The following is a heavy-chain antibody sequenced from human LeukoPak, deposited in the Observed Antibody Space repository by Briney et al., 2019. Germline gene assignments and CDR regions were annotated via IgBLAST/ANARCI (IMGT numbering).Heavy chain of an antibody. CDR1: GYTFTSYA. Sequence: ASLRVSCKASGYTFTSYAMNSVRQTPGQGLEWMGWINTNTGNPTYAQGFTGRFVFSLDTSVSTAYLQISSLKAEDTAVYYCARVDSSGYSLTLDYWGQGTLVTVSS. CDR3: ARVDSSGYSLTLDY. V-gene: IGHV7-4-1*02. CDR2: INTNTGNP. D-gene: IGHD3-22*01. J-gene: IGHJ4*02.